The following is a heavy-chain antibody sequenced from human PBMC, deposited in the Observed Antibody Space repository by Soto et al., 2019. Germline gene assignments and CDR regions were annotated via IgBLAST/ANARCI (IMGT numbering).Heavy chain of an antibody. CDR1: GGSISRGYYY. J-gene: IGHJ6*02. V-gene: IGHV4-30-4*01. Sequence: QVQLQESGPGLVKPSQTLSLTCSVSGGSISRGYYYWSWIRQHPGKGLEWLGNIYYSGNTYSNPSLKSRLIISIDTSKHQFSLKVGSVTAADTAVYYCASSSLYGIDVWGQGTTVTVSS. CDR3: ASSSLYGIDV. CDR2: IYYSGNT.